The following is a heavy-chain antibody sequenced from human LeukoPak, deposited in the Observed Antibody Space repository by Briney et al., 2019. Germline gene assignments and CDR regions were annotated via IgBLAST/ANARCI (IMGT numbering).Heavy chain of an antibody. CDR1: GGSISSSSYY. V-gene: IGHV4-39*02. Sequence: SETLSLTCTVSGGSISSSSYYWGWIRQPPGKGLEWIGTIYYSGSTYYNPSLKSRVTMSVDTSKNHFSLELSSVTAADMAVYYCARVGSYYDILTGYYNVAGYFDYWGQGTLVTVSS. D-gene: IGHD3-9*01. J-gene: IGHJ4*02. CDR3: ARVGSYYDILTGYYNVAGYFDY. CDR2: IYYSGST.